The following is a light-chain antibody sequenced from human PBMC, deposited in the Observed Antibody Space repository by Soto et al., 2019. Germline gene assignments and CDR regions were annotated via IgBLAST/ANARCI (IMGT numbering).Light chain of an antibody. Sequence: QSALTQPASVSGSPGQSITISCTGTSSDFGGYNYVSWYQQYPNKAPKLMIYEVTNRPSGVSNRFSGSKSGNTASLTISGLQAEDEADYYCSSYTSSSTLEVFGTGTKVTVL. CDR2: EVT. CDR1: SSDFGGYNY. J-gene: IGLJ1*01. CDR3: SSYTSSSTLEV. V-gene: IGLV2-14*01.